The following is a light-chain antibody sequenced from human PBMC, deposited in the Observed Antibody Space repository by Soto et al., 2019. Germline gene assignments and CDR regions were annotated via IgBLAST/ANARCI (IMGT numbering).Light chain of an antibody. CDR1: QSISSW. V-gene: IGKV1-5*01. Sequence: DIQMTQSPSTLSASVGDRVTITCRASQSISSWLAWYQQKPGKAPKLLIYDASSLESGVPSRFSGSGSGTEFTLTISNLQPDDFATYYCQQYNSYPITFGQGTRREIK. CDR3: QQYNSYPIT. J-gene: IGKJ5*01. CDR2: DAS.